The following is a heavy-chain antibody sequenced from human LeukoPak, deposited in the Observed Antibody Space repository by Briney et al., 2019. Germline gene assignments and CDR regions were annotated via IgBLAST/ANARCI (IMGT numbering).Heavy chain of an antibody. V-gene: IGHV3-23*01. CDR1: GFTFSSYA. CDR3: AKSNIVVVVAAFDY. J-gene: IGHJ4*02. CDR2: ISGSGGST. Sequence: GGSLRLPCAASGFTFSSYAMSWVRQAPGKGLEWVSAISGSGGSTYYADSVKGRFTISRDNSKNTLYLQMNSLRAEDTAVYYCAKSNIVVVVAAFDYWGQGTLVTVSS. D-gene: IGHD2-15*01.